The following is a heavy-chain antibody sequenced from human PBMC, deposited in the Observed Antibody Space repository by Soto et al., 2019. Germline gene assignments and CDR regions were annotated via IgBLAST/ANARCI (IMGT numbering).Heavy chain of an antibody. CDR1: GGSISSGGYS. Sequence: SETLSLTCAVSGGSISSGGYSWSWIRQPPGKGLEWIGYMYHSGSTYYNPSLKSRVTISVDTSKNQFSLKLSSVTAADTAVYYCARDREYDILTGYSATCFDIWGQGTMVTVSS. V-gene: IGHV4-30-2*05. J-gene: IGHJ3*02. CDR2: MYHSGST. CDR3: ARDREYDILTGYSATCFDI. D-gene: IGHD3-9*01.